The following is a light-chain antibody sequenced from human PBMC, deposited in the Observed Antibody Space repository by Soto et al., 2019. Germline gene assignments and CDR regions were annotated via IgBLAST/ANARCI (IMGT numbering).Light chain of an antibody. CDR2: DAS. CDR3: QQHSHWPPWT. CDR1: ENVRTF. J-gene: IGKJ1*01. V-gene: IGKV3-11*01. Sequence: EVVLTQSPATLSLSPGERATLSCRASENVRTFVDWYQQKPAQAPRLLIYDASNRATGIPARFSGSGSGTDFTLTISDLEPEDFAVYYCQQHSHWPPWTFGQGTRVEIQ.